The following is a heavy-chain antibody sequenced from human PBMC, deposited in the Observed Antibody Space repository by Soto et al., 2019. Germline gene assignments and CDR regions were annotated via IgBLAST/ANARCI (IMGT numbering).Heavy chain of an antibody. CDR1: GYTFTNSG. CDR2: ISVYNGNT. D-gene: IGHD6-19*01. CDR3: ARDSSGWYLDY. V-gene: IGHV1-18*01. J-gene: IGHJ4*02. Sequence: GASVKVSCKASGYTFTNSGISWVRQAPGQGLEWMGWISVYNGNTNFAQKLQGRVTMTTDTSTSTAYMELRSLRSDDTAVYYCARDSSGWYLDYWGQGTLVTVSS.